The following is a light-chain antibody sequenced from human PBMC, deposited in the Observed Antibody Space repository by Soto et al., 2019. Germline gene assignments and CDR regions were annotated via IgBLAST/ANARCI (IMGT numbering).Light chain of an antibody. V-gene: IGLV1-40*01. J-gene: IGLJ1*01. CDR2: DNT. CDR1: SSNIGAGYD. Sequence: QSVLAQPPSVSGAPGQRGTISCTGSSSNIGAGYDVHWYQQLPGAAPKLLIYDNTNRPSGVPDRFSGSKSGTSASLAITGLQSEDEADYYCQSYDNSLSGYVFGTGTKVIVL. CDR3: QSYDNSLSGYV.